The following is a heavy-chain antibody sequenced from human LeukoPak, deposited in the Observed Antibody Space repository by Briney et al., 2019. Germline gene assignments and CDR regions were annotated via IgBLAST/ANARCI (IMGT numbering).Heavy chain of an antibody. Sequence: ASVKVSCKASGYTFTGYYMHWVGQAPGQGLEWMGWINPNSGGTNYAQKFQGRVTMTRDTSISTAYMELSRLRSDDTAVYYCARVPGMPDYFDYWGQGTLVTVSS. J-gene: IGHJ4*02. D-gene: IGHD2-2*01. CDR1: GYTFTGYY. CDR2: INPNSGGT. V-gene: IGHV1-2*02. CDR3: ARVPGMPDYFDY.